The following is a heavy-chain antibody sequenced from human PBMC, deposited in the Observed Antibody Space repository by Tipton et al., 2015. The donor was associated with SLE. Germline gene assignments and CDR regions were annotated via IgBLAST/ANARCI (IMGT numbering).Heavy chain of an antibody. CDR3: ARRGRGSGWSGAFDI. Sequence: TLSLTCTVSGGSISSSSYYWGWIRQSPRKGLEWIGDIYYAGKTYYNPSLRSRVTISVDTSKNQFSLKLNSVTAADTAVYYCARRGRGSGWSGAFDIWGQGTMVTVSS. CDR2: IYYAGKT. CDR1: GGSISSSSYY. V-gene: IGHV4-39*01. J-gene: IGHJ3*02. D-gene: IGHD6-19*01.